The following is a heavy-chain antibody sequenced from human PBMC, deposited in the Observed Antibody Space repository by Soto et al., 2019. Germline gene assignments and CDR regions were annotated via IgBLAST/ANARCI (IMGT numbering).Heavy chain of an antibody. CDR3: ARALVRFLDWIPENYYYGMDV. CDR2: INPNSGGT. J-gene: IGHJ6*02. CDR1: GHTFSAYY. D-gene: IGHD3-3*01. Sequence: QVQLVQSGAEVKKPGASMKVSCKPSGHTFSAYYIHWVRQAPGQGLEWMGWINPNSGGTNYAQRVQGRVTMTRDTSSRTVYMELSRLRSDDTAVYYCARALVRFLDWIPENYYYGMDVWGQGTTVTVSS. V-gene: IGHV1-2*02.